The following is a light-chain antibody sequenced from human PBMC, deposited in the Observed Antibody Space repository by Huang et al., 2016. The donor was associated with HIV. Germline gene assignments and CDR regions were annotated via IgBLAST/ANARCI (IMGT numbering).Light chain of an antibody. CDR1: QSVGSN. CDR3: QQYNNGPPIT. V-gene: IGKV3-15*01. J-gene: IGKJ5*01. CDR2: GES. Sequence: EIVMTQSPATLSVSPGERATLSCRASQSVGSNLAWYQQKPGQAPRLLIYGESNRATGIPGRFSGSGSGTEFTLTISSLQSEDFAVYYCQQYNNGPPITFGQGTRLEIK.